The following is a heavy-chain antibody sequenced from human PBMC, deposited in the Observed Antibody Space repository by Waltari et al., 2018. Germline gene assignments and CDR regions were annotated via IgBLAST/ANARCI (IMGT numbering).Heavy chain of an antibody. J-gene: IGHJ5*01. CDR3: ARGYWFDF. CDR1: TDSFDSYY. CDR2: INYSGSP. V-gene: IGHV4-59*13. Sequence: QVQLQESGPGLVKPSETLSLTCTVSTDSFDSYYWNWIRQPPGKGLEWIGNINYSGSPNYNPSLKDRVTISIDTSKNQFSLQLTSVTATDTAVYYCARGYWFDFWGQGTLVTVSS.